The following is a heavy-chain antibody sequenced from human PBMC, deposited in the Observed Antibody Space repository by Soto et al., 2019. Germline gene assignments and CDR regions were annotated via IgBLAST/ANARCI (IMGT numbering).Heavy chain of an antibody. CDR2: ISAYNGNT. V-gene: IGHV1-18*01. D-gene: IGHD2-2*02. J-gene: IGHJ4*02. CDR3: AREYTQAVYDGYYFDY. Sequence: GGSVKVSCKASGYTFTSYGISWVRQAPGQGLEWMGWISAYNGNTNYAQKLQGRVTMTTDTSTSTAYMELRSLRSDDTSVYYCAREYTQAVYDGYYFDYWGQGTLVTVSS. CDR1: GYTFTSYG.